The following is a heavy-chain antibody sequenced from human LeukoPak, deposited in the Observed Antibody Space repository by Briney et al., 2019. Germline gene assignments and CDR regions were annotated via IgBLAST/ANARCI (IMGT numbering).Heavy chain of an antibody. CDR3: ARVSRSYYSGSGSSNFDY. V-gene: IGHV3-9*01. CDR1: GITFDDYA. CDR2: INWNSGSI. Sequence: GGSLRPSCAASGITFDDYAMHWVRQAPGKGLEWVSNINWNSGSIGYADPVKGRFTISRDNAKNSLYLQMNSLRAEDTAVYYCARVSRSYYSGSGSSNFDYWGQGTLVTVSS. J-gene: IGHJ4*02. D-gene: IGHD3-10*01.